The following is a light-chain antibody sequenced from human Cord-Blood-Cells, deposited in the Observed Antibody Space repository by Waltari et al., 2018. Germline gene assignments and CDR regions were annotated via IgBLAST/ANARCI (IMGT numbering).Light chain of an antibody. J-gene: IGKJ3*01. CDR1: QSISSY. CDR3: QQSYSTPFT. V-gene: IGKV1-39*01. Sequence: DIQMTQSPSSLSASVGDRVTITCRASQSISSYLNWYQQKPGKAPKVLIYAESSLQSGVPSRFSGSGSGTDFTLTISSLQPEDFATYYCQQSYSTPFTFGPGTKVDIK. CDR2: AES.